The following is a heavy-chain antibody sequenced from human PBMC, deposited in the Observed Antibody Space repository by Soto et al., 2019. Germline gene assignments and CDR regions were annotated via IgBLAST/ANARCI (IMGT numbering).Heavy chain of an antibody. Sequence: ASVKVSCKASGYTFTSYYMHWVRQAPGQGLEWMGIINPSGGSTSYAQKFQGRVTMTRDTSTSTVYMELSSLRSEDTAVYYRARATRDGYNYGAAEYFQHWGQVTLVTVSS. CDR1: GYTFTSYY. CDR3: ARATRDGYNYGAAEYFQH. CDR2: INPSGGST. D-gene: IGHD5-12*01. V-gene: IGHV1-46*01. J-gene: IGHJ1*01.